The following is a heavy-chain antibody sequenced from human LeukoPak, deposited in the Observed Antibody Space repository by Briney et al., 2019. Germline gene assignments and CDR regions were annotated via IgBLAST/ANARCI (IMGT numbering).Heavy chain of an antibody. D-gene: IGHD6-13*01. V-gene: IGHV4-34*01. CDR3: ARVPYSSSWYEGEHFDY. Sequence: SETLSLTCAVYGGSFSGYYWSWIRQPPGEGMEWIGEINHSGSTNYNPSLKSRVTISVDTSKNQFSLKLSSVTAADTAVYYCARVPYSSSWYEGEHFDYWGQGTLVTVSS. CDR1: GGSFSGYY. J-gene: IGHJ4*02. CDR2: INHSGST.